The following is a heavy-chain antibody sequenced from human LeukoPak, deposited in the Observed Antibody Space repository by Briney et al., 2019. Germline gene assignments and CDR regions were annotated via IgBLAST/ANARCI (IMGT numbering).Heavy chain of an antibody. CDR3: ARGPYSSSQFDP. D-gene: IGHD6-13*01. J-gene: IGHJ5*02. Sequence: SVKVSCKASGGTFSSYAISWVRQAPGQGLEWMGGIIPIFGTANYAQKFQGRVTITADESTSTAYMELSSLRSEDTAVYYCARGPYSSSQFDPWGREPWSPSPQ. V-gene: IGHV1-69*13. CDR1: GGTFSSYA. CDR2: IIPIFGTA.